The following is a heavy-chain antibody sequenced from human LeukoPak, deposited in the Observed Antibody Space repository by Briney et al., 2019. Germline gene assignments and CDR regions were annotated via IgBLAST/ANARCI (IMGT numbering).Heavy chain of an antibody. J-gene: IGHJ4*02. V-gene: IGHV4-34*01. Sequence: SETLSLTYAVYGGSFSGYYWSWIRQPPGKGLEWIGEINHSGSTNYNPSLKSRVTISVTAADTAVYYCARHVVKVVRGVFIQNYFGYWGQGTLVTVSS. CDR2: INHSGST. D-gene: IGHD3-10*01. CDR1: GGSFSGYY. CDR3: NYFGY.